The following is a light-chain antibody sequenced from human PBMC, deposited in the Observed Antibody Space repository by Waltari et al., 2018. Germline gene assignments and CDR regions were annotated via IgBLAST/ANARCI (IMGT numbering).Light chain of an antibody. CDR2: GAS. Sequence: DIQMTQSPSSLSASVGDRVTITCRASQSISSYLNWYQQKPGKAPKLLIYGASSLRGGAPSRFSGSRSGTDFTLTISSLQPGDFASYYCQQTSSSPLTFGPGTKLDIK. J-gene: IGKJ3*01. CDR1: QSISSY. V-gene: IGKV1-39*01. CDR3: QQTSSSPLT.